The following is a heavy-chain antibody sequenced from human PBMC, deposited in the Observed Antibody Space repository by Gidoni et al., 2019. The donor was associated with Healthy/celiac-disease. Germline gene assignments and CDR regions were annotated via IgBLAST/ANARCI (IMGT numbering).Heavy chain of an antibody. D-gene: IGHD3-3*01. CDR1: GGTVSSYA. Sequence: QVQLVQSGAEVKTPGSSVKVSCKASGGTVSSYAIRWVRQAPGQGLEWRGGNIPIFGTANYAQKFQGRVTITADEATSTAYMELSSLRSEDTAVYYCARDRSDFWSGYRSYWYFDLWGRGTLVTVSS. J-gene: IGHJ2*01. V-gene: IGHV1-69*01. CDR3: ARDRSDFWSGYRSYWYFDL. CDR2: NIPIFGTA.